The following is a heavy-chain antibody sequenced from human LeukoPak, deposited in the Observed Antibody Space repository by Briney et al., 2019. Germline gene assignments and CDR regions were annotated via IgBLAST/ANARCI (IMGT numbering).Heavy chain of an antibody. Sequence: GGSLRLSCAASGFTFSSYGMHWVRQAPGKGLEWVAVISYDGSNKYYADSVKGRFTISRDNSKNTLYLQMNSMRAEDTAVYYCAKTQRPVTRLDYWGQGTLVTVSS. CDR2: ISYDGSNK. V-gene: IGHV3-30*18. CDR1: GFTFSSYG. J-gene: IGHJ4*02. D-gene: IGHD4-17*01. CDR3: AKTQRPVTRLDY.